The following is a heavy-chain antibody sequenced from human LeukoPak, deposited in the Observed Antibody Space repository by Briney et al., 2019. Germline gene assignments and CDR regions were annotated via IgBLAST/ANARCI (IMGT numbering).Heavy chain of an antibody. CDR3: AGDTVINEGF. CDR2: IRSDGGDK. J-gene: IGHJ4*02. CDR1: GFTFSTFG. Sequence: PGGSLRLSCAASGFTFSTFGMHWVRQAPGKGLEWVAFIRSDGGDKYYADSVKGRFTLSRDNSKNTLYLQVNSLRAEDTAVYYCAGDTVINEGFWGQGTLVTVSS. V-gene: IGHV3-30*02. D-gene: IGHD4-17*01.